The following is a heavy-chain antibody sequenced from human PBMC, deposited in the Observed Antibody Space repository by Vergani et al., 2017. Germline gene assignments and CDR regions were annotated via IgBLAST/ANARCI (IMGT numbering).Heavy chain of an antibody. CDR2: IYSGGST. D-gene: IGHD2-15*01. CDR1: GFTVSSNY. J-gene: IGHJ4*02. CDR3: ATAGAAYCRGASCYDFFEY. Sequence: EVQPVESGGGLVKPGGSLRLSCAASGFTVSSNYMSWVRQAPGKGLEWVSVIYSGGSTYYADSVKGRFIISRDNSKNTLYLQMNRLRPEDTAVYYCATAGAAYCRGASCYDFFEYWGQGTLVTVAS. V-gene: IGHV3-66*01.